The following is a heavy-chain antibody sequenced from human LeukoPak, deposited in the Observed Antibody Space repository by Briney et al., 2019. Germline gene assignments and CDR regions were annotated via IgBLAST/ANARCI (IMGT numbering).Heavy chain of an antibody. CDR1: GYTFTGYY. CDR2: INPNSGGT. Sequence: ASVKVSCKASGYTFTGYYMHWVRQAPGQGLEWMGWINPNSGGTNYAQKFQGRVTMTRDTSISTAYMELSRLRSDDTAVYYYARGATGYYYYYMDVWGKGTTVTVSS. D-gene: IGHD4-17*01. V-gene: IGHV1-2*02. CDR3: ARGATGYYYYYMDV. J-gene: IGHJ6*03.